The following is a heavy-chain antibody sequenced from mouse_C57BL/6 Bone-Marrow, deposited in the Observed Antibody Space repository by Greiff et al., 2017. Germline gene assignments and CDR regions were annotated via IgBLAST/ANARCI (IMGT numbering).Heavy chain of an antibody. CDR1: GYAFSSSW. CDR2: IYPGDGDT. Sequence: QVQLQQPGPELVKPGASVKISCKASGYAFSSSWMNWVKQRPGQGLEWIGRIYPGDGDTNYNGKFKGKATLTADKSSSTAYMQLSSLTSEDSAVYFCARRGSSYLYFDYWGQGTTLTVSS. CDR3: ARRGSSYLYFDY. V-gene: IGHV1-82*01. J-gene: IGHJ2*01. D-gene: IGHD1-1*01.